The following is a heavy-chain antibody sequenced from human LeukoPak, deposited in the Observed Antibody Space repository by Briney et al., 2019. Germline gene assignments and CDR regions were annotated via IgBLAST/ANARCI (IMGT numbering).Heavy chain of an antibody. Sequence: SVNVSCKASGHTFTSYDINWVRQATGQGLEWMGWMNPDSGNTGYAQKFQGRVTRTRNPSISTAYMELSSLTSEDTAVYYCARRIAAAGVGIVYWGQGTLVTVSS. CDR3: ARRIAAAGVGIVY. V-gene: IGHV1-8*01. J-gene: IGHJ4*02. CDR2: MNPDSGNT. CDR1: GHTFTSYD. D-gene: IGHD6-13*01.